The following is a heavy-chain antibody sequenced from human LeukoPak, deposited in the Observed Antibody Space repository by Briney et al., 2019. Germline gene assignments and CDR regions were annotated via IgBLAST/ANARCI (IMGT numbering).Heavy chain of an antibody. Sequence: GGSLRLSCAAPGFTVSSNYMSWVRQAPGKGLEWVSVIYSGGSTYYADSVKGRFTISRDNSKNTLYLQMNSLRAEDTAVYYCARVFVPNYYYYYMDVWGEGTTVTVSS. CDR2: IYSGGST. V-gene: IGHV3-53*01. CDR3: ARVFVPNYYYYYMDV. CDR1: GFTVSSNY. J-gene: IGHJ6*03.